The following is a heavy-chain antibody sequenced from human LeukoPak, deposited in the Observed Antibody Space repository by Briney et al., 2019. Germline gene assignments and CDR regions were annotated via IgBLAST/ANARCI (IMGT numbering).Heavy chain of an antibody. CDR3: ARVSDSSSWYGGWYREPQTYYFDY. Sequence: GGSLRLSCAASGFTFSSYWMSWVRQAPGKGLEWVANIKQDGSEKYYVDSVKGRFTISRDNAKNSLYLQMNSLRAEDTAVYYCARVSDSSSWYGGWYREPQTYYFDYWGQGTLVTVSS. J-gene: IGHJ4*02. D-gene: IGHD6-13*01. CDR1: GFTFSSYW. V-gene: IGHV3-7*01. CDR2: IKQDGSEK.